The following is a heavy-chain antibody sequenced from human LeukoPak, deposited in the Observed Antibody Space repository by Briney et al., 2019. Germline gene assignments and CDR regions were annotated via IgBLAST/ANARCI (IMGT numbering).Heavy chain of an antibody. J-gene: IGHJ4*02. V-gene: IGHV4-39*07. D-gene: IGHD6-6*01. CDR3: ARDTGSSSTDF. Sequence: SETLSLTCTVSGGSIISSTYHWGWIRQPPGQGLEWIGTTHYSGNTYYNPSLKSRISMSVDTSKNQVSLTVTSVTAADTAVYYCARDTGSSSTDFWGQGLLVTVSS. CDR1: GGSIISSTYH. CDR2: THYSGNT.